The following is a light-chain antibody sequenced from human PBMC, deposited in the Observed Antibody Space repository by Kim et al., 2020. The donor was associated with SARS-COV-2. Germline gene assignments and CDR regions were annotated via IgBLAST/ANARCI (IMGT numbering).Light chain of an antibody. CDR1: SLRSYD. CDR2: GKN. J-gene: IGLJ2*01. Sequence: VALGQTFRITCQGDSLRSYDATGYQQKPGQAPILVIYGKNNRPSGIPDRFSGSSSGNTASLTITGTQAGDEADYYCNSRDSNDNVVFGGGTKLTVL. V-gene: IGLV3-19*01. CDR3: NSRDSNDNVV.